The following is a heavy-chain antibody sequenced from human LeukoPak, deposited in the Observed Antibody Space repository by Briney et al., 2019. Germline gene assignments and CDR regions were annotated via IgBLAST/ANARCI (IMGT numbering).Heavy chain of an antibody. J-gene: IGHJ4*02. CDR3: TEIAAVDNYSDY. CDR1: GFTFSGSA. CDR2: IRTKAYSYAT. D-gene: IGHD6-13*01. Sequence: GGSLRLSCAASGFTFSGSAMHWVRQASGKGLEWVGRIRTKAYSYATAYAASVKGRFTISRDDSKNTAYLQMNSLKTEDTAVYYCTEIAAVDNYSDYWGQGTLVTVSS. V-gene: IGHV3-73*01.